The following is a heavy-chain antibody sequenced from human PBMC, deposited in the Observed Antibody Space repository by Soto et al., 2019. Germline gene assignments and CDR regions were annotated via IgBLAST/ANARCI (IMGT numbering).Heavy chain of an antibody. J-gene: IGHJ4*02. V-gene: IGHV5-51*01. D-gene: IGHD3-3*01. CDR3: ARQITIFGVAEGGFDY. Sequence: GESLKISCKGSGYSFTRYWIGWVRQMPGKGLEWMGIIYPGDSDTRYSPSFQGQVTISADKSISTAYLQWSSLKASDTAMYYCARQITIFGVAEGGFDYWGQRTLVTVSS. CDR1: GYSFTRYW. CDR2: IYPGDSDT.